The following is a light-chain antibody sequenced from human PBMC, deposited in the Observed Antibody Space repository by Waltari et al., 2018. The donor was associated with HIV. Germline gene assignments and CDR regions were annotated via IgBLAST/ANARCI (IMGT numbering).Light chain of an antibody. CDR2: EVT. V-gene: IGLV2-23*02. CDR1: SSDVGGYNL. CDR3: CSYAGSSTLV. J-gene: IGLJ3*02. Sequence: QSALTQPASVSGSPGQSITISCTGTSSDVGGYNLVSWYQQHPGKAPKLIIYEVTKRSSGVSNRFSASKAGNTASLTSSGLQAEDEAHYHCCSYAGSSTLVFGGGTNVIVL.